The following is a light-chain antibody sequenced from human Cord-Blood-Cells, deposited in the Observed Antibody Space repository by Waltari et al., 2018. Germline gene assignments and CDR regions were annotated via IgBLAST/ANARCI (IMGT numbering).Light chain of an antibody. V-gene: IGLV1-40*01. CDR3: QSYDSSLSGWV. Sequence: QSVLTQPPSVPGAPGPRVTIAFSGGRSTIAAGNNIHWYQQLPGTPPKHLIYGNGNRPPGGPDRFSGSKSGTSASLAITGLQAEDEADDYCQSYDSSLSGWVFGGGTKLTVL. CDR2: GNG. CDR1: RSTIAAGNN. J-gene: IGLJ3*02.